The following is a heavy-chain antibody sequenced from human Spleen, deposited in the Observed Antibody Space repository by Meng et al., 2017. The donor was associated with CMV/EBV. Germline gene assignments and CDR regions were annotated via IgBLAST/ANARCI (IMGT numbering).Heavy chain of an antibody. V-gene: IGHV1-2*02. CDR1: GYTFTGYY. Sequence: KASGYTFTGYYIHWVRQAPGQGLEWMGWFNPHNGGTKYGQKFQGRVTMTGDTSITTAFMELSGLTSDDTAVYYCARALSNHFNTLNNYWGQGTLVTVSS. D-gene: IGHD1-14*01. J-gene: IGHJ4*02. CDR2: FNPHNGGT. CDR3: ARALSNHFNTLNNY.